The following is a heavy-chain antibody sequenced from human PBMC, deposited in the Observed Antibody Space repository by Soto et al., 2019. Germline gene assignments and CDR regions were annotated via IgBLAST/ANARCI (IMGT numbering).Heavy chain of an antibody. D-gene: IGHD3-10*01. CDR2: ISYDGSNT. CDR3: VGGQYYFEY. V-gene: IGHV3-30*03. CDR1: GFPFTTYG. Sequence: QVQLVESGGGVVQPGRSLRLSCAASGFPFTTYGMHWVREGPGKGLEWVAVISYDGSNTYYADSVKGRFTISRDNSKNALSLQMNSLRPEDTALYDCVGGQYYFEYRGQGTLVTVSS. J-gene: IGHJ4*02.